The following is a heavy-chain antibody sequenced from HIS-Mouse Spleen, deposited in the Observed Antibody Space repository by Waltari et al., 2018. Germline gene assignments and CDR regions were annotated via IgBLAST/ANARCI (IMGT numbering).Heavy chain of an antibody. CDR3: ARGSGYSSSWDAFDI. CDR2: SNPEGGST. Sequence: QVQLVQSGAEVKKPGASVKVSCKASGYTFTSYYMHWVRQAPGQGLGWMGISNPEGGSTSEEQKFQGRVTMTMDTSTSTVDMELSSLRSEDTAVYYCARGSGYSSSWDAFDIWGQGTMVTVSS. V-gene: IGHV1-46*03. CDR1: GYTFTSYY. J-gene: IGHJ3*02. D-gene: IGHD6-13*01.